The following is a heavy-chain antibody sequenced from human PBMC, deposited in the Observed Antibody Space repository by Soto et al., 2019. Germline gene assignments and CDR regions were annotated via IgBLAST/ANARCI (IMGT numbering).Heavy chain of an antibody. J-gene: IGHJ6*02. Sequence: GGSLRLSCAASGFTVSSNYMSWVRQAPGKGLEWVSVIYSGGSTYYADSVKGRFTISRDNSKNTLYLQMNSLRAEETAVYYCARDQVKRITGTTTALGRPFLRVPSDYYYYGMDVWGQGTTVTVSS. CDR2: IYSGGST. V-gene: IGHV3-53*01. CDR3: ARDQVKRITGTTTALGRPFLRVPSDYYYYGMDV. CDR1: GFTVSSNY. D-gene: IGHD1-7*01.